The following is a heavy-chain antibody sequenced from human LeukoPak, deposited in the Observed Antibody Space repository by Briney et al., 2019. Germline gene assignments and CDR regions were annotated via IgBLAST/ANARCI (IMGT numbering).Heavy chain of an antibody. CDR1: GYTFSSYA. Sequence: ASVKVSCKASGYTFSSYAMHWVRQAPGQRLEWMGWINAGNGNTKCSQEFQGRVTITRDTSASTAYMELSSLRYEDMAVYYCATGAVGATGAFDIWGQGTMVTVSS. J-gene: IGHJ3*02. V-gene: IGHV1-3*03. CDR3: ATGAVGATGAFDI. D-gene: IGHD1-26*01. CDR2: INAGNGNT.